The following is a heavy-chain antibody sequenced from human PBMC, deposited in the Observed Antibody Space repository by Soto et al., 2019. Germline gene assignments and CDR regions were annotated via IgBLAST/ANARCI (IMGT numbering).Heavy chain of an antibody. D-gene: IGHD2-21*02. J-gene: IGHJ6*02. V-gene: IGHV4-30-4*01. CDR3: AREGALLFGGNSDYYSTMDV. CDR1: GTSITRSYW. Sequence: SGTPSPPLRVSGTSITRSYWWGWGPPSPRKGLEWIGYIYYSGDTSYNPSLKSRVTISIDTSKNQFSLKLSSVTAADTAFYYCAREGALLFGGNSDYYSTMDVWGQGTTVTVSS. CDR2: IYYSGDT.